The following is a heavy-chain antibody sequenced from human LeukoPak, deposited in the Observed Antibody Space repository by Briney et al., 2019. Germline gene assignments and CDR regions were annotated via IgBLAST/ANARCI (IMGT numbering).Heavy chain of an antibody. Sequence: PGGSLRLSCAASGFTFSGYGMHWVRQAPGQGLEWVAVIWTDASNGYYADSVKGRFTISRDNSKNTLYLQMNSLRAEDTAMYYCARDLGGTTVTPGVVDYWGQGTLVTVSS. CDR2: IWTDASNG. CDR3: ARDLGGTTVTPGVVDY. D-gene: IGHD4-17*01. J-gene: IGHJ4*02. V-gene: IGHV3-33*01. CDR1: GFTFSGYG.